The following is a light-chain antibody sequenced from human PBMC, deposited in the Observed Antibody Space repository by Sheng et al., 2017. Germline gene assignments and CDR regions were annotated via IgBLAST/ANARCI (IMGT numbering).Light chain of an antibody. CDR3: QQCYTWPLT. CDR1: QSVARC. J-gene: IGKJ4*01. Sequence: IVLTQSPATLYLSPGDRATFSCRASQSVARCLIWYQQKPGQLPRLLIYDASTRATGTPARFSGSGSGTDFSLTISSLEPEDFAIYHCQQCYTWPLTFGGGTKVEIK. CDR2: DAS. V-gene: IGKV3-11*01.